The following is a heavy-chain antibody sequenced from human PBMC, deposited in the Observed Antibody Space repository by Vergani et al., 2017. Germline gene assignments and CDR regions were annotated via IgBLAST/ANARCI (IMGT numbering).Heavy chain of an antibody. Sequence: VQPVESGGGVVQPGRSLRLSCAASGFTFSSYTMHWVRQAPGKGLEWVAVISSDGSHKYYADSVRGRFTISRDNSKNSLYLQMDSLRAEDTAVYYCAREYSSTSGRAFDFWGQGTKVTVSS. D-gene: IGHD2-2*01. J-gene: IGHJ3*01. CDR2: ISSDGSHK. CDR1: GFTFSSYT. CDR3: AREYSSTSGRAFDF. V-gene: IGHV3-30-3*01.